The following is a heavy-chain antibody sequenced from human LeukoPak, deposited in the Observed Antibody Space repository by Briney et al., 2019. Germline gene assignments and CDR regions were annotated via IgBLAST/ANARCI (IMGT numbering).Heavy chain of an antibody. V-gene: IGHV4-39*02. CDR2: MYYSGST. Sequence: SETLSLTCTVSGGSISTGSYYWGWIRQPPGKGLEWIGSMYYSGSTYYNPSLKSRATISVDTSKNQFSLKLSSVTAADTAVYYCAGDPIAVAGNVFDFWGRGTVVTVSS. CDR1: GGSISTGSYY. CDR3: AGDPIAVAGNVFDF. D-gene: IGHD6-19*01. J-gene: IGHJ3*01.